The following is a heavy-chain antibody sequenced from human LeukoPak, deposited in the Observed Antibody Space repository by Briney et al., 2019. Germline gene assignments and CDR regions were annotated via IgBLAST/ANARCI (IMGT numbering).Heavy chain of an antibody. J-gene: IGHJ6*03. Sequence: GGSLRLSCAASGFTFSSYAMSWVRQAPGKGLEWVSAISGSGGSTYYADSVKGRFTISRDNSKNTLYLQMNSLRAEDTAVYYCAKVGADHKYYYHYMDVWGKGTTVTVSS. CDR1: GFTFSSYA. CDR3: AKVGADHKYYYHYMDV. V-gene: IGHV3-23*01. CDR2: ISGSGGST.